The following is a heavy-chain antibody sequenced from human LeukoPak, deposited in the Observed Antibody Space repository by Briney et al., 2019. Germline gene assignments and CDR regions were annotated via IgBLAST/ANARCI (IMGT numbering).Heavy chain of an antibody. CDR1: GFTFDDYA. D-gene: IGHD4-17*01. V-gene: IGHV3-9*01. CDR2: ISWNSGSI. CDR3: AKGDYGDYYYYGMDV. Sequence: PGGSLRLPCAASGFTFDDYAMHWVRQAPGKGLEWVSGISWNSGSIGYADSVKGRFTISRDNAKNSLYLQMNSLRAEDTALYYCAKGDYGDYYYYGMDVWGQGTTVTVSS. J-gene: IGHJ6*02.